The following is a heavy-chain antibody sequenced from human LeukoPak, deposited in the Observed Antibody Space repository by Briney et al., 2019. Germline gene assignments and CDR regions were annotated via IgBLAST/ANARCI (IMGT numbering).Heavy chain of an antibody. CDR2: ISYDGSNK. V-gene: IGHV3-30*04. J-gene: IGHJ4*02. CDR1: GFTFSSYA. D-gene: IGHD6-13*01. Sequence: GGSLRLSCAASGFTFSSYAMHWVRQAPGKGLEWVAVISYDGSNKYYADSVKGRFTISRDNSKNTLYLQMNSLRAEDTAVYYCAKDGISSAAGIGWVSYFDYWGQGTLVTVSS. CDR3: AKDGISSAAGIGWVSYFDY.